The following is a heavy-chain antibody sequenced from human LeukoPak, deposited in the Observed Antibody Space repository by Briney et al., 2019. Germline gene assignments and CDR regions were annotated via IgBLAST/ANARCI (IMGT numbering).Heavy chain of an antibody. J-gene: IGHJ6*02. Sequence: PXXALRLSCTASGVTFSNAWMNWVRQAPGKGLEWVGHIRSKADGGTTDYAAPVKGRFTISRDDSKNTLYLQMSSLKTEDTALYYCTTDQFLRSTTYYGMDVWGQGTTVTVSS. D-gene: IGHD5-12*01. V-gene: IGHV3-15*07. CDR1: GVTFSNAW. CDR3: TTDQFLRSTTYYGMDV. CDR2: IRSKADGGTT.